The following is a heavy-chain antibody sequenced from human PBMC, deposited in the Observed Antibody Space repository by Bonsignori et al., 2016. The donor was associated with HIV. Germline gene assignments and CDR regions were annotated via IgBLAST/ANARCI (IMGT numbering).Heavy chain of an antibody. CDR2: ISSSSSTI. J-gene: IGHJ4*02. CDR3: ARDIGYDFWSGYSPFDY. Sequence: LKISCAASGFTFSSYSMNWVRQAPGKGLEWVSYISSSSSTIYYAESVKGRFTISRDNAKNSLYLQMNSLRDEDTAVYYCARDIGYDFWSGYSPFDYWGQGTLVTVSS. D-gene: IGHD3-3*01. V-gene: IGHV3-48*02. CDR1: GFTFSSYS.